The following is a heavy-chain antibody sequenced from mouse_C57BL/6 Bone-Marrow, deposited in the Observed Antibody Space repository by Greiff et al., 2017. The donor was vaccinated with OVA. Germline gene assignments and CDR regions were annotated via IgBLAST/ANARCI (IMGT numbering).Heavy chain of an antibody. D-gene: IGHD4-1*01. J-gene: IGHJ4*01. CDR3: ARELGRRDY. CDR2: IWSGGST. V-gene: IGHV2-2*01. Sequence: VQLQQSGPGLVQPSQSLSITCTVSGFSLTSYGVHWVRQSPGKGLEWLGVIWSGGSTDYNAAFISRLSISKDNSKSQVFFKMNSLQADDTAIYYCARELGRRDYWGQGTSVTVSS. CDR1: GFSLTSYG.